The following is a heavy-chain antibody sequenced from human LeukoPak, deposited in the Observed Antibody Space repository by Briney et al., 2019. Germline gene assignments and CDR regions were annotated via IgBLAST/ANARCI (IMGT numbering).Heavy chain of an antibody. CDR2: IYYSNNT. CDR1: GGSISSSSAY. D-gene: IGHD5-18*01. CDR3: VSPRGISYGYFDY. Sequence: PSETLSLTCTVSGGSISSSSAYWGWIRQPPGKGLEWIGSIYYSNNTYYNPSLQSRVTISADTSKNQFSLTLGSVSATDTAVYYCVSPRGISYGYFDYSGQGTLVTVSS. J-gene: IGHJ4*02. V-gene: IGHV4-39*01.